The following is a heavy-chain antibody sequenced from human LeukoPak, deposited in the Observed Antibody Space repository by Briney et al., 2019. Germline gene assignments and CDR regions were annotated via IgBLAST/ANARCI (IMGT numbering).Heavy chain of an antibody. CDR1: GFTFSTYN. J-gene: IGHJ4*02. D-gene: IGHD1-26*01. CDR2: ITRSSTTI. CDR3: ARDMGELPYYFDY. V-gene: IGHV3-48*02. Sequence: PGGSLRLSCAASGFTFSTYNMNWVRQAPGKGLEWISFITRSSTTIYYADSVKGRFTVSRDNAQNSLYLQMNSLRDDDTAVYFCARDMGELPYYFDYWGQGTLVTVSS.